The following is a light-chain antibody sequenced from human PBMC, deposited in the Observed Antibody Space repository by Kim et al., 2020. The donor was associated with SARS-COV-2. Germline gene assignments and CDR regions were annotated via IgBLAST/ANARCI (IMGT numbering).Light chain of an antibody. CDR2: GAS. V-gene: IGKV3-15*01. Sequence: SPGERATLSCRASQSLSSTNLAWYQQKPGQAPRPLICGASSRATGIPARFSGSGSGTEFTLTISSLQSEDFAVYYCLQYDKWPPTFGQGTRLEIK. J-gene: IGKJ5*01. CDR1: QSLSSTN. CDR3: LQYDKWPPT.